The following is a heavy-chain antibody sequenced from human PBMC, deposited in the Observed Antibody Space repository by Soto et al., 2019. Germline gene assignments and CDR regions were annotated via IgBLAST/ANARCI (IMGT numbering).Heavy chain of an antibody. Sequence: PSETLSLTCTVSGGSISSNYWTWIRQPPGKGLEWIGEIDHSGYTNYNPSLKSRVTISVDTSKNQFSLRLTSVTAADTAVYYCARVRDWFDPWGQGTLVTVSS. CDR1: GGSISSNY. J-gene: IGHJ5*02. V-gene: IGHV4-34*01. CDR3: ARVRDWFDP. CDR2: IDHSGYT. D-gene: IGHD3-3*01.